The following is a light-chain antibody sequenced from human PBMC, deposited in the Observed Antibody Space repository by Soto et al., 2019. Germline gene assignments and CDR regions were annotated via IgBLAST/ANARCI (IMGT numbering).Light chain of an antibody. V-gene: IGKV1-17*01. CDR3: LQHNSYPLT. CDR1: QDIKTF. CDR2: AAS. J-gene: IGKJ4*01. Sequence: DIQMSQSPSSLSVSVGDRVTITCQANQDIKTFLHWYQQKPGKAPKRLIYAASSLQSGVPSRFSGSGSGTEFTLTISSLQPEDFATYYCLQHNSYPLTFGGGTKVDI.